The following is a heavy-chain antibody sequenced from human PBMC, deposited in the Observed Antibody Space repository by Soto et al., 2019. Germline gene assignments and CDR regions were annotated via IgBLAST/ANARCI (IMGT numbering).Heavy chain of an antibody. V-gene: IGHV4-4*02. Sequence: QVHLQESGPGLVKPSGTLSLTCAVSGGSISSSNWWTWVRQPPGKGLEWIGEIHHSGSVKYNPSRNTGVTISVDNSKNQFSLKLSSVTAADTAVYYCAMVGPVATYFDYWGQGTLVTVSS. J-gene: IGHJ4*02. CDR2: IHHSGSV. CDR3: AMVGPVATYFDY. D-gene: IGHD2-15*01. CDR1: GGSISSSNW.